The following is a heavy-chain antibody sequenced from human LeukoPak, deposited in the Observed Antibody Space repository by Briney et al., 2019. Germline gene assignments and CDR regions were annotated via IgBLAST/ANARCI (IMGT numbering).Heavy chain of an antibody. J-gene: IGHJ4*02. V-gene: IGHV1-69*05. CDR3: ARDKLTGTFDY. CDR2: ITPIFGTA. Sequence: ASVKVSCKASGGTFSSYAISWVRQAPGQGLEWMGRITPIFGTANYAQKFQGRVTMTTDTSTSTAYMELRSLRSDDTAVYYCARDKLTGTFDYWGQGTLVTVSS. CDR1: GGTFSSYA. D-gene: IGHD1-7*01.